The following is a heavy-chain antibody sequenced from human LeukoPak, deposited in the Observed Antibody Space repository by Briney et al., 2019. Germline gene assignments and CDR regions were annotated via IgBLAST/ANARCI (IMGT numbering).Heavy chain of an antibody. Sequence: GGSLRLSCAASGFTFSSYAMSWVRQAPGKGLGWASAISGSGGSTYYADSVKGRFTISRDNSKTTLYLQMNSLRAEDTAVYYCAKFGFQHDVDYWGQGPLVTVSS. CDR1: GFTFSSYA. CDR3: AKFGFQHDVDY. J-gene: IGHJ4*02. D-gene: IGHD3-10*01. CDR2: ISGSGGST. V-gene: IGHV3-23*01.